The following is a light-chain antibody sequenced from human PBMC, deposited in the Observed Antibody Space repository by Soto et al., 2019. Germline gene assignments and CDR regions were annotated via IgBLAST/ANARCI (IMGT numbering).Light chain of an antibody. V-gene: IGKV1-33*01. CDR1: QDIRNY. J-gene: IGKJ5*01. Sequence: IQMTQSPSSLSSSLGDRVTITCQASQDIRNYLNWYQQKPGKAPKFLIYDASNLERGVPSRFSGSGSGTDFTFTISSLQPEDIGTYYCQHYDNFAFTFGQGTRMEIK. CDR3: QHYDNFAFT. CDR2: DAS.